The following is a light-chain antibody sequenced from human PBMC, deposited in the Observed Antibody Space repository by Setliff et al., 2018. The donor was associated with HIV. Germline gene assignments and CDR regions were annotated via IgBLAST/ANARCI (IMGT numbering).Light chain of an antibody. CDR2: DVS. CDR3: SSYTYTSPRVV. CDR1: STDIGGYNF. V-gene: IGLV2-14*03. J-gene: IGLJ2*01. Sequence: QSVLTQPASVSGSPGQSITISCTGNSTDIGGYNFVSWYQQHPGKAPKLIIYDVSNRPSGVSYRFSASKAGSTASLTISGLQAADEAEYYYSSYTYTSPRVVFGGGTKVTVL.